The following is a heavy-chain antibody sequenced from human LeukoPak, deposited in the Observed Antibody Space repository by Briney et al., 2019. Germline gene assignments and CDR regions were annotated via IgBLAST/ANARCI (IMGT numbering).Heavy chain of an antibody. J-gene: IGHJ4*02. CDR2: IYYSGNT. V-gene: IGHV4-39*01. CDR1: GVSISSSNSY. CDR3: ARLRGDSYYFDY. D-gene: IGHD3-22*01. Sequence: SETLSLTCTVSGVSISSSNSYWGWIRQPPGKGLEWIGSIYYSGNTYYNASLKSQVSISIDTSKNQFSLRLTSVTAADTAVYYCARLRGDSYYFDYWGQGTLVTVSS.